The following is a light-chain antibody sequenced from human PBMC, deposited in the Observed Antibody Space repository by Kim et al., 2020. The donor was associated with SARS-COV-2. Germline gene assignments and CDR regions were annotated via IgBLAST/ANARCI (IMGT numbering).Light chain of an antibody. CDR2: GAS. CDR1: HSVSNN. Sequence: SPGERATLSCRASHSVSNNLAWYQLKPGQAPRLLICGASTRATGTPARFSGSGSGTDFTLTVSSLQSEDFAVYYCHQYNDWPPGDTFGQGTKLEI. V-gene: IGKV3-15*01. CDR3: HQYNDWPPGDT. J-gene: IGKJ2*01.